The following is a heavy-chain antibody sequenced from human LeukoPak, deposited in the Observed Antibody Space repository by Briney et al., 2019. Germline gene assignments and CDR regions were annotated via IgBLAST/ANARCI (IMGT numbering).Heavy chain of an antibody. CDR2: IYWDDDK. J-gene: IGHJ4*02. V-gene: IGHV2-5*02. CDR3: AHTRHGATPTRLDF. CDR1: GFSLPSGGEG. D-gene: IGHD4/OR15-4a*01. Sequence: SGPTLVNPTQTLTLTCSFSGFSLPSGGEGVAWIRQPPGKAPEWLPLIYWDDDKRFRPSLRNRLTVSKDTSKNQVVLSMTKMDPLDTGTYYCAHTRHGATPTRLDFWGQGILVVVS.